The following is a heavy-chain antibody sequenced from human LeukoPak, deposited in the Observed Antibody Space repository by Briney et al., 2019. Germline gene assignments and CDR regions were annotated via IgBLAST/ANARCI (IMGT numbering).Heavy chain of an antibody. CDR1: GYTFTDYY. CDR2: INPNSGGT. V-gene: IGHV1-2*02. J-gene: IGHJ4*02. D-gene: IGHD1-7*01. Sequence: ASVKVSCKASGYTFTDYYMHWVRQAPGQGLEWMGWINPNSGGTNYAQKFQGRVTMTRDTSISTAYMELSSLRSDDTAVYYCARDRPVNRLGTDFDYWGQGALVTVSS. CDR3: ARDRPVNRLGTDFDY.